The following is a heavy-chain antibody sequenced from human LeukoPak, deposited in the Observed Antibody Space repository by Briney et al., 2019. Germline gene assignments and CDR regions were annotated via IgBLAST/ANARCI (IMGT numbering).Heavy chain of an antibody. CDR1: GFTFSSAW. J-gene: IGHJ4*02. CDR3: TTDFSIAAAGTNY. V-gene: IGHV3-15*01. D-gene: IGHD6-13*01. CDR2: IKSKTDGGTT. Sequence: GGSLRLSCAAAGFTFSSAWMSWVRQAPGKGLDWVGRIKSKTDGGTTDYAAPVKGRFTISRDDSKNTLYLQMNSLKTEDTAVYYCTTDFSIAAAGTNYWGQGTLVTVSS.